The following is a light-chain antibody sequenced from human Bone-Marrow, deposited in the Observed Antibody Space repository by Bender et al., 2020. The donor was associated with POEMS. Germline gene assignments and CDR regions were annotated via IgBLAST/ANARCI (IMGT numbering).Light chain of an antibody. Sequence: QSALTQPPSASGSPEQTITISCAGTSSDIGSNNFVSWYQQHPDKAPKLIIFEVFKRPTSISSRFSGSKSANTASLTISRLQAEDEADYYCCSSAGSAMIFGGGTKVTVL. V-gene: IGLV2-23*02. J-gene: IGLJ2*01. CDR3: CSSAGSAMI. CDR2: EVF. CDR1: SSDIGSNNF.